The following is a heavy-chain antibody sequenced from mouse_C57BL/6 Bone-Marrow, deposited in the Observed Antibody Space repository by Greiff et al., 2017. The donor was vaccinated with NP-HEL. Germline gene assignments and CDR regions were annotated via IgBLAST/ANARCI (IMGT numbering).Heavy chain of an antibody. V-gene: IGHV1-18*01. CDR1: GYTFTDYN. Sequence: EVQLQQSGPELVKPGASVKIPCKASGYTFTDYNMDWVKQSHGKSLEWIGDINPNNGGTIYNQKFKGKATLTVDKSSSTAYMELRSLTSEDTAVYYCARSHYYYGSSPYWYFDVWGTGTTVTVSS. J-gene: IGHJ1*03. CDR2: INPNNGGT. D-gene: IGHD1-1*01. CDR3: ARSHYYYGSSPYWYFDV.